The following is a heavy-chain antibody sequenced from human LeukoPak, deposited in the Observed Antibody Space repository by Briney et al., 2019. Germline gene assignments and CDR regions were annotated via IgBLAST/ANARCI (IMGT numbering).Heavy chain of an antibody. Sequence: SQTLPLTCTVSGGSISSGSYYWSWIRQPAGKGLEWIGRIYTSGSTNYNPSLKSRVTISVDTSKNQFSLKLSSVTAADTAVYYCARERWLHLEDYWGQGTLVTVSS. V-gene: IGHV4-61*02. CDR1: GGSISSGSYY. J-gene: IGHJ4*02. CDR3: ARERWLHLEDY. D-gene: IGHD5-24*01. CDR2: IYTSGST.